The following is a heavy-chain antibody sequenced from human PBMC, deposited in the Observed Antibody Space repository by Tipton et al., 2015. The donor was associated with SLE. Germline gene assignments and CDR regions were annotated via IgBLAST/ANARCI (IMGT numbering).Heavy chain of an antibody. Sequence: TLSLTCTVSGGSISSSSYYWGWIRQPPGKGLEWIGSIYYSGSTYYNPSLKSRVTISVDTSKNQFSLKLSSVTAADTAVYYCARDRGYCGGDCYSDAFDIWGQGTMVTVSS. CDR2: IYYSGST. CDR3: ARDRGYCGGDCYSDAFDI. CDR1: GGSISSSSYY. D-gene: IGHD2-21*01. V-gene: IGHV4-39*07. J-gene: IGHJ3*02.